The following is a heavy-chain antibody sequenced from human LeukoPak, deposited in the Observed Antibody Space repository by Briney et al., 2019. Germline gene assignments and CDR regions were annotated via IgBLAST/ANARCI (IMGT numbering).Heavy chain of an antibody. CDR3: ARDCRDGYNFEYFDY. CDR1: GGTFSSYA. J-gene: IGHJ4*02. V-gene: IGHV1-69*05. Sequence: ASVKVSCKASGGTFSSYAISRVRQAPGQGLEWMGRIIPIFGTANYAQKFQGRVTITTDESTSTAYMELSSLRSEDTAVYYCARDCRDGYNFEYFDYWGQGTLVTFSS. CDR2: IIPIFGTA. D-gene: IGHD5-24*01.